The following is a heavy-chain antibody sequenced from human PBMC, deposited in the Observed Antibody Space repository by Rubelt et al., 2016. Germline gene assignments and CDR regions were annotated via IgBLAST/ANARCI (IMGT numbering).Heavy chain of an antibody. V-gene: IGHV5-10-1*01. J-gene: IGHJ4*02. D-gene: IGHD3-22*01. CDR1: GYSFTSYW. CDR2: IDPSDSYT. CDR3: ARIDDSSGFYEKDY. Sequence: RGSCKGSGYSFTSYWIGWVRQMPGKGLEWMGRIDPSDSYTNYSPSFQGHVTISADKSITTAYLQWSSLKASDTGMYYCARIDDSSGFYEKDYWGQGTLVTVSS.